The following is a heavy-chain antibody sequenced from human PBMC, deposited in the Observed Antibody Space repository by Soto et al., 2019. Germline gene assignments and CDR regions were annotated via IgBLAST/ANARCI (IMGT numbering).Heavy chain of an antibody. CDR1: GGSISSSSYY. Sequence: SETLSLTCTVSGGSISSSSYYWGWIRQPPGKGQERIGRIYYSGSTYYNPSLKSRGTTSVDTSKNQYSLTLASVTAADTAVYYCASSEFHWGQGTLGTVSS. J-gene: IGHJ4*02. V-gene: IGHV4-39*01. CDR3: ASSEFH. D-gene: IGHD2-21*01. CDR2: IYYSGST.